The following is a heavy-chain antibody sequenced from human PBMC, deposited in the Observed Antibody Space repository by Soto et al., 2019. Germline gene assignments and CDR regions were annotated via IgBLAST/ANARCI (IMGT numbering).Heavy chain of an antibody. CDR2: IYYSGST. J-gene: IGHJ4*02. CDR1: GGSSSSYY. Sequence: PSETLSLTCTVSGGSSSSYYWSWIRQPPGKGLEWIGYIYYSGSTNYNPSLKSRVTISVDTSKNQFSLKLSSVTAADTAVYYCARSGYDDYYFDYWGQGTLVTVSS. CDR3: ARSGYDDYYFDY. V-gene: IGHV4-59*01. D-gene: IGHD5-12*01.